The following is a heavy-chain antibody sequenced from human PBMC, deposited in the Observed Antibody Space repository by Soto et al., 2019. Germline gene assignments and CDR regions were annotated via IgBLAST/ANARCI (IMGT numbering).Heavy chain of an antibody. D-gene: IGHD1-26*01. CDR1: GGSISSSSYY. CDR3: ARLSGSPGADY. Sequence: QLQLQESGPGLVKPSETLSLTCTVSGGSISSSSYYWGWIRQPPGKGLEWIGSIYYSGSTYYNPSLKSRVTISVDTSKNQFSLKLSSVTAADTAVYYCARLSGSPGADYWGQGTLVTVSS. CDR2: IYYSGST. V-gene: IGHV4-39*01. J-gene: IGHJ4*02.